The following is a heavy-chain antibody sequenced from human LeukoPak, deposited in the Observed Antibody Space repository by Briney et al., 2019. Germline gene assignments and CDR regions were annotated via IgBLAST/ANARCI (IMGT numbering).Heavy chain of an antibody. Sequence: APVKVPCKASGYFFRDYYMHWVRQAPGQGLEWMGWINPSSGDANYAQKFQGRVTMTSDTSISTAYLELNRLRADDTAIYFCARDVHDYGGNSGFDYWGQGSLVIVSS. J-gene: IGHJ4*01. V-gene: IGHV1-2*02. CDR3: ARDVHDYGGNSGFDY. CDR2: INPSSGDA. CDR1: GYFFRDYY. D-gene: IGHD4-23*01.